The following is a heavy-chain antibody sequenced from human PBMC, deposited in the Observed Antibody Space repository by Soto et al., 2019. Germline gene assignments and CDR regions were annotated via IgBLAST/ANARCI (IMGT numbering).Heavy chain of an antibody. J-gene: IGHJ6*02. CDR2: IAFDGSQE. D-gene: IGHD2-21*02. Sequence: QVQLVESGGGVVQPGRALRLSCAASGFSFNTSGMHWVRQAPGKGLEWVAVIAFDGSQEFYGDSVRGRFTISRDNSKNTLFLQMKSLTPEDTAVYYCATKVRVTNYLYYGMDVWGQGTTVTVFS. CDR1: GFSFNTSG. CDR3: ATKVRVTNYLYYGMDV. V-gene: IGHV3-30*03.